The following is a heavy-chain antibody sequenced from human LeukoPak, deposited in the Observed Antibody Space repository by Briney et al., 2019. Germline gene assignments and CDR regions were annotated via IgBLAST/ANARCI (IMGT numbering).Heavy chain of an antibody. CDR1: GGSINSYY. J-gene: IGHJ4*02. CDR2: LYTSGST. D-gene: IGHD3-10*01. V-gene: IGHV4-4*07. CDR3: ARSYHGSGNFDL. Sequence: SENLSLTCTVSGGSINSYYWNWIRQPAGKGLEWIGRLYTSGSTSSNPSLKSRVTMSGDTSKNQFSLKLASVTAADTAMYYCARSYHGSGNFDLWGQGTLVTVSS.